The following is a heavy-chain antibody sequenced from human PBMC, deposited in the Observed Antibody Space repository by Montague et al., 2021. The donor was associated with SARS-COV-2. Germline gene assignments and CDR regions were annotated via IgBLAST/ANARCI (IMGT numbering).Heavy chain of an antibody. CDR1: SGPLSAYY. CDR3: ARGLEHNKGGDY. J-gene: IGHJ4*02. CDR2: IHPYGHT. V-gene: IGHV4-34*01. Sequence: SETLSLTCDVDSGPLSAYYWSWVRQPPGKGLEWIGEIHPYGHTSYNPSLMSRVTLSLGTSSNPFSLKLTSVTAADTAVYYCARGLEHNKGGDYWGQGILVIVSS. D-gene: IGHD3-16*01.